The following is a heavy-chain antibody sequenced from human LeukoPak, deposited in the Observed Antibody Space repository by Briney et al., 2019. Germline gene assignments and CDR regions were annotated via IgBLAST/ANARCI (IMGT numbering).Heavy chain of an antibody. Sequence: GGSLRLSCTASGFSFSGHWMHWARQLPGKGLVWVSRISPTGGTTSYADSVKGRFTVSRDNAKNTLYLQVYNLRAEDTAVYYCARGPNSNWSGLDFWGQGTLLTVSS. J-gene: IGHJ4*02. CDR1: GFSFSGHW. CDR3: ARGPNSNWSGLDF. V-gene: IGHV3-74*01. CDR2: ISPTGGTT. D-gene: IGHD6-6*01.